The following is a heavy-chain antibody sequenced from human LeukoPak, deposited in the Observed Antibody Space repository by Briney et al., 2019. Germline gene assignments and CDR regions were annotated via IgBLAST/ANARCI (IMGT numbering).Heavy chain of an antibody. J-gene: IGHJ4*02. V-gene: IGHV4-59*01. CDR1: GGSINSYY. CDR3: ARAPSYDILTGYPTNYFDY. CDR2: IYYSGTT. Sequence: SETLSLTCTVSGGSINSYYWSWIRQPPGKGLELIGYIYYSGTTNYNPSLKSRVTISVDTSKNQFSLKLSSVTAADTAVYYCARAPSYDILTGYPTNYFDYWGQGTLVTVSS. D-gene: IGHD3-9*01.